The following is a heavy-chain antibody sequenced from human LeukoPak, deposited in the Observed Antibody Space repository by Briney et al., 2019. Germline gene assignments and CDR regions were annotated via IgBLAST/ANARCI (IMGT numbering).Heavy chain of an antibody. D-gene: IGHD6-13*01. Sequence: SEILSLTCTVSGGSISSDYWSWIRQPPGKGLEWIGYIDYSGSTNYNPSLQSRVTISVDTSKNQFSLQLSSVTAADTAVYYCARRAWYGYYFDYWGQGTLVTVSS. CDR3: ARRAWYGYYFDY. J-gene: IGHJ4*02. V-gene: IGHV4-59*08. CDR2: IDYSGST. CDR1: GGSISSDY.